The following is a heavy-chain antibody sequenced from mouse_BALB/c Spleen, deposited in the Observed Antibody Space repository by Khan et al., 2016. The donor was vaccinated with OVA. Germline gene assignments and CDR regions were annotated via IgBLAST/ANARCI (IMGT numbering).Heavy chain of an antibody. J-gene: IGHJ3*01. CDR2: INTYTGET. Sequence: QIQLVQSGAELKKPGETVKLSCKASGYTFTNYGMNWVKQAPGKGLKWMGWINTYTGETYYTDDFKGRFAISLETSATTVYLQINSLKSEDTATYYCVKGDDYDGTYWGQGTLVTVST. CDR1: GYTFTNYG. V-gene: IGHV9-3-1*01. CDR3: VKGDDYDGTY. D-gene: IGHD2-4*01.